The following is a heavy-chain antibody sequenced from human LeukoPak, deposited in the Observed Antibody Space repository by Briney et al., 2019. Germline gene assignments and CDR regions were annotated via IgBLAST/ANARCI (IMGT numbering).Heavy chain of an antibody. V-gene: IGHV3-23*01. CDR2: ISGSGGST. D-gene: IGHD1-1*01. CDR3: AKAVEGGRGYYYFGMDV. CDR1: GFTFSSYA. J-gene: IGHJ6*02. Sequence: GGSLRLSCAASGFTFSSYAMSWVRQAPGKGLEWVSAISGSGGSTYYADSVKGRFTISRDNSKNTLYLQMNSLRAEDTAVYYCAKAVEGGRGYYYFGMDVWGQGTTVTVSS.